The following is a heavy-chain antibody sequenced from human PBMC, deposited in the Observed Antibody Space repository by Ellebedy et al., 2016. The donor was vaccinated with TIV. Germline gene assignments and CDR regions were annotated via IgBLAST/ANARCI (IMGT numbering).Heavy chain of an antibody. D-gene: IGHD2-21*02. CDR2: IRYDGSNK. CDR1: GFTFSSYG. Sequence: GESLKISCAASGFTFSSYGMHWVRQAPGKGLEWVAFIRYDGSNKYYADSVKGRFTISRDNSKNTLYLQMNSLRAEDTAVYYCAKDSLEPYCGGDCYSFDYWGQGTLVTVSS. CDR3: AKDSLEPYCGGDCYSFDY. J-gene: IGHJ4*02. V-gene: IGHV3-30*02.